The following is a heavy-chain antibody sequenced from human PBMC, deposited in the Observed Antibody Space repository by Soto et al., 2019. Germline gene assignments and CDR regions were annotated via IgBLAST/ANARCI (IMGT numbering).Heavy chain of an antibody. J-gene: IGHJ4*02. CDR2: ISDSGST. CDR3: ATPIGKDHCRGGGCYSGGDF. Sequence: EVQLLESGGGLVQPGGSLRLSCAASGFTFSTYAMTWVRQAPGKGLEWVSGISDSGSTSYADSVKGRFTISRDNSKTTVYLQMNSLIADDTAVYYCATPIGKDHCRGGGCYSGGDFWGQGTLVSVSS. V-gene: IGHV3-23*01. D-gene: IGHD2-15*01. CDR1: GFTFSTYA.